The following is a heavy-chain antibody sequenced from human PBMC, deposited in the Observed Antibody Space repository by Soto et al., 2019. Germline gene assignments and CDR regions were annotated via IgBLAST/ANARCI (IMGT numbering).Heavy chain of an antibody. CDR1: GYTFTSYG. J-gene: IGHJ2*01. CDR2: ISAYNGNT. D-gene: IGHD6-19*01. Sequence: QVPLVQSGAEVKKPGASVKVSCKASGYTFTSYGISWVRQAPGQGLEWMGWISAYNGNTNYAQKLQGRVTMTTDTSTSTDYMELRSLRSDDTAVYYCARDGGYSSGWYVDWYFDLWGRGTLVTVSS. V-gene: IGHV1-18*01. CDR3: ARDGGYSSGWYVDWYFDL.